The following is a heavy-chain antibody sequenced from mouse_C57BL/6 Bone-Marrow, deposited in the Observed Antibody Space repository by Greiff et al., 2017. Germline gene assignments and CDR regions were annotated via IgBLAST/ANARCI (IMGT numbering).Heavy chain of an antibody. CDR3: ARGLRYPDWYFDV. V-gene: IGHV1-55*01. CDR1: GYTFTSYW. D-gene: IGHD1-1*01. Sequence: VKLQQPGAELVKPGASVKMSCKASGYTFTSYWMTWVKQRPGQGLEWIGNIYPGGGGTNYNEKFKGKATLTVDTSSSTAYMQLSSLTSEDSAVXYCARGLRYPDWYFDVWGTGTSVTVSS. J-gene: IGHJ1*03. CDR2: IYPGGGGT.